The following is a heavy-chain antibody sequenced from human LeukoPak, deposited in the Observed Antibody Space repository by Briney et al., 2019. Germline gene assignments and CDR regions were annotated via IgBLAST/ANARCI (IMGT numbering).Heavy chain of an antibody. V-gene: IGHV3-23*01. D-gene: IGHD5-24*01. CDR2: ISGSGGST. J-gene: IGHJ4*02. CDR3: AKGGWLQSPTDY. CDR1: GFTFSNYA. Sequence: GGSLRLSCAASGFTFSNYAMSWARQAPGKGLEWVSAISGSGGSTYYADSVKGRFTISRDNSKNALYLQMNSLRAEDTAVYFCAKGGWLQSPTDYWGQGALVTVSS.